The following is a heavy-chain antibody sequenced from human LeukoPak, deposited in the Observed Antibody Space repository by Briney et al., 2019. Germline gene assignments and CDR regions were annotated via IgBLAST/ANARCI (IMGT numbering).Heavy chain of an antibody. J-gene: IGHJ6*03. CDR1: GGSISSGSYY. Sequence: PSETLSLTCTVSGGSISSGSYYWSWIRQPAGKGLEWIGRIYTSGSTNYNPSLKSRVTISVDTSKNQFSLKLSSVTAADTAVYYCARDASMDVWGKGTTVTVSS. CDR2: IYTSGST. V-gene: IGHV4-61*02. CDR3: ARDASMDV.